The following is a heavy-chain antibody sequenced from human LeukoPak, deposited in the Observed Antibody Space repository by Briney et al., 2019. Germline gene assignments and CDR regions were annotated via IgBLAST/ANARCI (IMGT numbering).Heavy chain of an antibody. V-gene: IGHV1-2*02. Sequence: GASVKVSCKAFGYTFTGYYMHWVRQAPGQGLEWMGWINPNSGGTNYAQKFQGRVTMTRDTSISTAYMELSRLRSDDTAVYYCARGGYYDFWSGYYSGPSTNYYGMDVWGQGTTVTVSS. CDR3: ARGGYYDFWSGYYSGPSTNYYGMDV. D-gene: IGHD3-3*01. CDR1: GYTFTGYY. CDR2: INPNSGGT. J-gene: IGHJ6*02.